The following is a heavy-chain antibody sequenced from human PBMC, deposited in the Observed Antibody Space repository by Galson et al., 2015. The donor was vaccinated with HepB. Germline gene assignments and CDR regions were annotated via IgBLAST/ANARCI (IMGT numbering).Heavy chain of an antibody. J-gene: IGHJ4*02. V-gene: IGHV3-21*01. CDR3: ARGWEQYFDY. CDR2: ISSSSNYI. D-gene: IGHD1-26*01. Sequence: SLRLSCAASGFTFSSYSINWVRQAPGKGLEWVSSISSSSNYIYYADSVKGRFTISRDNARNSLYLQMNSLRAEDTAVYYCARGWEQYFDYWGQGTLVTVSS. CDR1: GFTFSSYS.